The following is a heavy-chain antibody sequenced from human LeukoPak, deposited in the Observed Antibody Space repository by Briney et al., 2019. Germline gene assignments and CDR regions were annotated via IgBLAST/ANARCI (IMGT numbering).Heavy chain of an antibody. CDR1: GGSFSGYY. J-gene: IGHJ6*03. Sequence: PSETLSLTCAVYGGSFSGYYWSWIRQPPGKGLEWIGEINHSGSTNYNPSLKSRVTISVDTSKNQFSLKLSSVTAADTAVYYCARRGGSGAYRYYYYYMDVWGKGTTVTVSS. D-gene: IGHD2-15*01. V-gene: IGHV4-34*01. CDR2: INHSGST. CDR3: ARRGGSGAYRYYYYYMDV.